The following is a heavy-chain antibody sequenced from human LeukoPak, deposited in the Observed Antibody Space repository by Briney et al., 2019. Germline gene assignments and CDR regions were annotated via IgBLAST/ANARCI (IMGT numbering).Heavy chain of an antibody. V-gene: IGHV3-23*01. CDR2: ISGSGGST. Sequence: GGSLRLSCVASGFSFSSFGMHWVRQAPGKGLEWVSAISGSGGSTYYADSVKGRFTISRDNSKNTLYLQMNSLRAEDTAVYYCYPFSGYYFDYWGQGTLVTVSS. D-gene: IGHD6-19*01. J-gene: IGHJ4*02. CDR1: GFSFSSFG. CDR3: YPFSGYYFDY.